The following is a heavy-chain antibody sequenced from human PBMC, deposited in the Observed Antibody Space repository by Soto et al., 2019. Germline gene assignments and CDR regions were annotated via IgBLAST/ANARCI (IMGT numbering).Heavy chain of an antibody. J-gene: IGHJ4*02. CDR3: TRGIYYYDSSGYIRDYFDY. CDR2: IRSKAYGGTT. D-gene: IGHD3-22*01. V-gene: IGHV3-49*04. Sequence: AGGSLRLSCTASGFTFGDYAMSWVRQAPGKGLEWVGFIRSKAYGGTTEYAASVKGRFTISRDDSKSIAYLQMNSLKTEDTAVYYCTRGIYYYDSSGYIRDYFDYWGQGALVTVSS. CDR1: GFTFGDYA.